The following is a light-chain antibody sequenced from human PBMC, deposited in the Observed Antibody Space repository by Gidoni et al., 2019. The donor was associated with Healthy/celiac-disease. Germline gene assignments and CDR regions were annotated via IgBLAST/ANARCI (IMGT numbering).Light chain of an antibody. V-gene: IGLV3-19*01. CDR1: SLRSYY. CDR3: NSRDSSGNHYVV. J-gene: IGLJ2*01. Sequence: SSELTQDPAVSVALGQTVRITCQGDSLRSYYASWYQQKPGTAPVLVIYGKNNRPSGIPDGFSGSSSGNTASLTITGAQAEDDADYYCNSRDSSGNHYVVFGGGTKLTVL. CDR2: GKN.